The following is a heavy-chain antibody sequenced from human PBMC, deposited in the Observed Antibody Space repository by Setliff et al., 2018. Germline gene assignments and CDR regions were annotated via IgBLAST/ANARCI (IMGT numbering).Heavy chain of an antibody. Sequence: PSETLSLTCTVSGGSISSSSYYWGWIRQPPGKGLEWIGSIYYSGSTYYNPSLKSRVTISVDTSKNQFSLKLSSVTAADTAVYYCARRGQYCSSTSCYTSYFYYYAMDIWGQGTTVTSP. D-gene: IGHD2-2*02. CDR1: GGSISSSSYY. CDR2: IYYSGST. J-gene: IGHJ6*02. CDR3: ARRGQYCSSTSCYTSYFYYYAMDI. V-gene: IGHV4-39*01.